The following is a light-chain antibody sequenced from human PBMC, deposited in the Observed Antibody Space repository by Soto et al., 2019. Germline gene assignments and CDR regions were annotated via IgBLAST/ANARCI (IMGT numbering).Light chain of an antibody. J-gene: IGLJ3*02. CDR3: SSYTSSSTVV. CDR2: DVS. V-gene: IGLV2-14*01. CDR1: SSDVGGYNY. Sequence: QSALTKPASVSGSPGQSITISCTGTSSDVGGYNYVSWYQQHPGQAPKLMIYDVSNRPSGVSNRFSGSKSGNTASLTISGLQAEDEADYYCSSYTSSSTVVFGGETKLTVL.